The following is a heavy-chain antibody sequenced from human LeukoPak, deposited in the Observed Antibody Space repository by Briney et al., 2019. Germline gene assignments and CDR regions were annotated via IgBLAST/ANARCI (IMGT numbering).Heavy chain of an antibody. D-gene: IGHD3-22*01. Sequence: SETLSLTCTVSGGSISSSSYYWGWIRQPPGKGLEWIGSIYHSGSTYYNPSLKSRVTISVDTSKNQFSLKLSSVTAADAAVYYCARAGADTYYYDSSGYSVDYWGQGTLVTVSS. J-gene: IGHJ4*02. CDR1: GGSISSSSYY. CDR2: IYHSGST. V-gene: IGHV4-39*07. CDR3: ARAGADTYYYDSSGYSVDY.